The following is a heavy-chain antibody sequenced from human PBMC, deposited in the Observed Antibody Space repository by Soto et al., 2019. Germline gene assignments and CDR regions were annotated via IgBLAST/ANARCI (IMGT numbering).Heavy chain of an antibody. Sequence: ASVKVSCKASGYTFTSYAMHWVRQAPGQRLEWMGWINAGNGNTKYSQKFQGRVTITRDTSASTAYMELSSLRSEDTAVYYCARVPRRDVVPAAINYYYYYGMDVWGQGTTVTVSS. CDR3: ARVPRRDVVPAAINYYYYYGMDV. CDR2: INAGNGNT. D-gene: IGHD2-2*01. CDR1: GYTFTSYA. J-gene: IGHJ6*02. V-gene: IGHV1-3*01.